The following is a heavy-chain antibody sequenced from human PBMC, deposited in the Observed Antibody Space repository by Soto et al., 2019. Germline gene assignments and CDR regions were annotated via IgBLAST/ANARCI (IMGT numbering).Heavy chain of an antibody. CDR2: ISGSGGST. V-gene: IGHV3-23*01. D-gene: IGHD6-13*01. J-gene: IGHJ4*02. Sequence: GGSLRLSCAASGFTFSSYAVSWVRQAPGKGLEWVSAISGSGGSTYYADSVKGRFTITRDNSKNTLYLQMNSLRAEDTAVYYCTKDGGIAAPPGTDYWGQGTLVTVSS. CDR1: GFTFSSYA. CDR3: TKDGGIAAPPGTDY.